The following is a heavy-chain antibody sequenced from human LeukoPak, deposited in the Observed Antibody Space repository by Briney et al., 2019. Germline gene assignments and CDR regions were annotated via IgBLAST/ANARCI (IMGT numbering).Heavy chain of an antibody. CDR3: AKAWNYGGNSYFEH. CDR2: MSNDGSSK. D-gene: IGHD4-23*01. J-gene: IGHJ4*02. Sequence: GRSLRLSCAASGFTFSSYGMHWVRQAPGRGLEWVAVMSNDGSSKYYADSVKGRFTISRDNSKNTLYLQMNSLRAEDTAVYYCAKAWNYGGNSYFEHWGQGTLVTVSS. V-gene: IGHV3-30*18. CDR1: GFTFSSYG.